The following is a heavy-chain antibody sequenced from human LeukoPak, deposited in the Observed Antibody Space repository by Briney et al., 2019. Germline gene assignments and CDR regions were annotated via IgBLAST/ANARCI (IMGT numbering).Heavy chain of an antibody. CDR2: IYSGGST. CDR1: GLTVSSNY. D-gene: IGHD5-12*01. J-gene: IGHJ4*02. Sequence: AGGSLRLSCAASGLTVSSNYMSWVRQAPGKGLEWVSVIYSGGSTYYADSVKGRFTISRDNSKNTLYLQMNSLRAEDTAVYYCARVIVATITRGGYFDYWGQGTLVTVSS. V-gene: IGHV3-53*01. CDR3: ARVIVATITRGGYFDY.